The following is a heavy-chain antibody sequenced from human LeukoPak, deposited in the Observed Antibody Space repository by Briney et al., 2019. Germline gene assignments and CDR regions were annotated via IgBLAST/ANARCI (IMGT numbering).Heavy chain of an antibody. V-gene: IGHV1-3*03. J-gene: IGHJ4*02. CDR1: GYTFSNYA. CDR2: INAGNGNT. Sequence: ASVKVSCKASGYTFSNYAMHWVRQAPGQRLEWMGWINAGNGNTRYSQEFKGRVTITRDTSAGTVYMELSSLRSEDMAVYFCARSLGMGATLDYWGRGTLVTVSS. CDR3: ARSLGMGATLDY. D-gene: IGHD1-26*01.